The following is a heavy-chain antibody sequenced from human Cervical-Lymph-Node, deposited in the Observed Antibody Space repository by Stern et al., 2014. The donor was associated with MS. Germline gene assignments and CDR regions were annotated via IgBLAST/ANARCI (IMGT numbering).Heavy chain of an antibody. D-gene: IGHD3-22*01. J-gene: IGHJ5*02. V-gene: IGHV3-30*18. CDR3: AKDPRIYDSSGYLDA. CDR1: GFTFSLYD. CDR2: ISCDGYNK. Sequence: VQLVESGGGVVQPGRSLRLSCAASGFTFSLYDMHWVRQAPGKGLEWVAVISCDGYNKFYTDSVKGRFTISRDSSKSTLYLQLNSLRPEDTAIYYCAKDPRIYDSSGYLDAWGQGTLVTVSS.